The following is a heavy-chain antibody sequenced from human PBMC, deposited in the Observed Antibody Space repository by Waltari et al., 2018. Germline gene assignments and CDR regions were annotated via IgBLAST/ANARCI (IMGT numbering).Heavy chain of an antibody. J-gene: IGHJ6*02. Sequence: EVQLVESGGGLVQPGGYLTLSCADSGFTFTSHWMSWVRQAPGKVLEWVANIKQDGSEKYYVDSGKGRFTISRDNAKNSLYLQMNSLGAEDTAVYYCARDKGPYGMDVWGQGPIGHRLL. V-gene: IGHV3-7*01. CDR2: IKQDGSEK. CDR1: GFTFTSHW. CDR3: ARDKGPYGMDV.